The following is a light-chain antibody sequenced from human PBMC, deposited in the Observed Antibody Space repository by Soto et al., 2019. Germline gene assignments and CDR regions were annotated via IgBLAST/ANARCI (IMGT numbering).Light chain of an antibody. V-gene: IGKV1-39*01. Sequence: DIPMTQSPSSLSASVGDRVTITCRASQSISSYLNWYQQKPGKAPKLLIYAASNLQSGVPSTFSGSGSGTDFTLTISSLQPEDFATYTCQQSYSSPWTFGQGTKVEIK. J-gene: IGKJ1*01. CDR3: QQSYSSPWT. CDR1: QSISSY. CDR2: AAS.